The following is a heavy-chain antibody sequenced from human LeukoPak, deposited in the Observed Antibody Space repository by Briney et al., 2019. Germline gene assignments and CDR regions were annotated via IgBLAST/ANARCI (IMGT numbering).Heavy chain of an antibody. V-gene: IGHV4-39*01. CDR3: ASQYCSGGSCYPDAFDI. CDR2: IYYSGST. D-gene: IGHD2-15*01. J-gene: IGHJ3*02. Sequence: SETLSLTGTVSGGSISSSSYYWGWIRQPPGKGLEWIGSIYYSGSTYYNPSLKSRVTISVDTSKNQFSLKLSSVTAADTAVYYCASQYCSGGSCYPDAFDIWGQGTMVTVSS. CDR1: GGSISSSSYY.